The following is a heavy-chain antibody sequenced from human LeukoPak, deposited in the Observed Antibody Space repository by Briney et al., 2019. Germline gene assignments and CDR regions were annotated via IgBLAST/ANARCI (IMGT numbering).Heavy chain of an antibody. J-gene: IGHJ6*03. D-gene: IGHD4-11*01. Sequence: ASVKVSCKASGYTFTSYGISWVRQAPGQGLEWMGWISAYNGNTNYAQKLQGRVTMTTDTSTTTAYMELRSLRSDDTAVHYCARSFRLYSKVRHLDYYYYMDVWGKGTTVTVSS. CDR2: ISAYNGNT. V-gene: IGHV1-18*01. CDR1: GYTFTSYG. CDR3: ARSFRLYSKVRHLDYYYYMDV.